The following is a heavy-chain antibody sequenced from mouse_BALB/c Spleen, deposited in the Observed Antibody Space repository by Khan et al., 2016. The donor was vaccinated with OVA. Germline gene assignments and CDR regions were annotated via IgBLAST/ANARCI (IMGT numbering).Heavy chain of an antibody. CDR2: ISDGGSYT. J-gene: IGHJ3*01. CDR1: GFPFSDYY. D-gene: IGHD2-1*01. V-gene: IGHV5-4*02. Sequence: EVQLQESGGGLVKPGGSLKLSCAASGFPFSDYYMYWVRQTPEKRLEWVATISDGGSYTYSLDSVKGRFTISRDDAKNHLYLQMNSLKTEDTALYYCARGFYGNPFAYWGQGTLVTVSA. CDR3: ARGFYGNPFAY.